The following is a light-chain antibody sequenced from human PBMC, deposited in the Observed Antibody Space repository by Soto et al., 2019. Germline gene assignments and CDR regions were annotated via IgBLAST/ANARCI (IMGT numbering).Light chain of an antibody. Sequence: DIVMTQSPDSLAVSLGERATINCKSSQSVLYSSDNENYLAWYQQKPGQPPKLLIYWASTRESGVPDRFSGSGSGTDFTLTISSLQAEDAAVYYCQQYYSTPWTFGQGTKVEIK. J-gene: IGKJ1*01. CDR1: QSVLYSSDNENY. CDR3: QQYYSTPWT. V-gene: IGKV4-1*01. CDR2: WAS.